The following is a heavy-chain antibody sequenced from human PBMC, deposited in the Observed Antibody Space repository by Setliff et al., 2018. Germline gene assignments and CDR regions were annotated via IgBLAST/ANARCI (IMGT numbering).Heavy chain of an antibody. Sequence: GSLRLSCAASGFTFSSYDLTWVRQAPGKGLEWVSMISGSAQTTYYADCVKGRVTISRDNSKNTVYLEMNSLRAEDTAVYYCAKRGPYCSGGTCHYYFDYWGQGTLVTVSS. CDR3: AKRGPYCSGGTCHYYFDY. CDR2: ISGSAQTT. CDR1: GFTFSSYD. D-gene: IGHD2-15*01. V-gene: IGHV3-23*01. J-gene: IGHJ4*02.